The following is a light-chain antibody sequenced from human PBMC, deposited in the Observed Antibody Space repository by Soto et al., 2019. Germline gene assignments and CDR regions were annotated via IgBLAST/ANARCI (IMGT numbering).Light chain of an antibody. J-gene: IGKJ1*01. CDR1: QSISSW. CDR3: QQYNSYWT. CDR2: DAS. Sequence: DIQMTQSPSSLSASVGDRVTITWRASQSISSWLAWYQQKPGKAPKLLIYDASSLESGVPSRFSGSGSGTEFTLTISSLQPDDFATYYCQQYNSYWTFGQGTKVDI. V-gene: IGKV1-5*01.